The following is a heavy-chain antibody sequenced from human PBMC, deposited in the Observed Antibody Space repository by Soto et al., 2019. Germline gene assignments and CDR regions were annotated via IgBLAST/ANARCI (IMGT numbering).Heavy chain of an antibody. CDR2: IIPIFGTA. CDR1: GGTFSSYA. Sequence: ASVKVSCKASGGTFSSYAISWVRQAPGQGLEWMGGIIPIFGTANYAQKFQGRVTITADESTSTAYMELSSLRSEDTAVYYCARSEAVDGTKRNNWFDPWGQGNLVTVSS. CDR3: ARSEAVDGTKRNNWFDP. V-gene: IGHV1-69*13. J-gene: IGHJ5*02. D-gene: IGHD6-19*01.